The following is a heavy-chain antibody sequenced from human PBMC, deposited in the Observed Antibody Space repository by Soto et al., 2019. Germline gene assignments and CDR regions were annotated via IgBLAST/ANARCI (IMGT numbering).Heavy chain of an antibody. CDR3: VRDGYICDDCRRLFDY. CDR1: GYSVSYAYW. J-gene: IGHJ4*02. D-gene: IGHD2-21*02. Sequence: PSETLSLTCAVSGYSVSYAYWWGWIRQSPGKGLEWIGNVYNDGRTSYNPSLNSRGTVSMDKSKNQFSLELRSVTPADTAVYYCVRDGYICDDCRRLFDYWRRGTLVTVSS. V-gene: IGHV4-38-2*02. CDR2: VYNDGRT.